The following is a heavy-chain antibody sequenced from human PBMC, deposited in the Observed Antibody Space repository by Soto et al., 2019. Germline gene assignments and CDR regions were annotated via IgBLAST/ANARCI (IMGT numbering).Heavy chain of an antibody. D-gene: IGHD5-12*01. J-gene: IGHJ4*02. Sequence: QVQLQESGPGLVKPSGTLSLTCDVSSGSVSTTNWWSWFRQPPRKGLEWRGEIYDSDNTNYNESLKGRVIISIDKTTNQVYLVVSSVTAADTALYFCARRGYSGYDVWGQGILVTVSS. CDR1: SGSVSTTNW. CDR2: IYDSDNT. CDR3: ARRGYSGYDV. V-gene: IGHV4-4*02.